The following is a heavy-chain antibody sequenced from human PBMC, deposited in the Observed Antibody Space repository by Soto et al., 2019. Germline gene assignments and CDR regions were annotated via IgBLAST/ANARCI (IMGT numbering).Heavy chain of an antibody. Sequence: SVKVSCKASGGTFSSYTISWVRQAPGQGLEWMGRIIPILGIANYAQKFQGRVTITADKSTSTAYIELSSLRSEDTAVYYCERDTTEGLRYFDWLLRTYYDAFDIWGQGTMVTVSS. CDR3: ERDTTEGLRYFDWLLRTYYDAFDI. V-gene: IGHV1-69*04. CDR1: GGTFSSYT. J-gene: IGHJ3*02. CDR2: IIPILGIA. D-gene: IGHD3-9*01.